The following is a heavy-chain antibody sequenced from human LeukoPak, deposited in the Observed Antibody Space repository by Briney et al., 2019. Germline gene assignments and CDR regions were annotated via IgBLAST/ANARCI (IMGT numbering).Heavy chain of an antibody. CDR1: GLSFSNYW. CDR3: ARGNLVDDY. J-gene: IGHJ4*02. CDR2: IKEDGSEK. V-gene: IGHV3-7*04. Sequence: GGSLRLSCAASGLSFSNYWMTWVRQAPGKRPEWVANIKEDGSEKYYADSVKGRFTISRDNAKNSLFLQMNSLRADDTAVYYCARGNLVDDYWGQGTLVTVSS.